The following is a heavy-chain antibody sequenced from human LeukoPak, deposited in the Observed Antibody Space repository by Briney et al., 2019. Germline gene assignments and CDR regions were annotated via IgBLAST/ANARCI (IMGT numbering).Heavy chain of an antibody. V-gene: IGHV3-33*06. D-gene: IGHD3-22*01. CDR3: AKDGLNYYDSSGYYYAFDI. J-gene: IGHJ3*02. Sequence: PGRSLRLSCAASGFTFSSYGMHWVRQAPGKGLEWVAVIWYDGSNKYYADSVKGRFTISRDNSKSTLYLQMNSLRAEDTAVYYCAKDGLNYYDSSGYYYAFDIWGQGTMVTVSS. CDR1: GFTFSSYG. CDR2: IWYDGSNK.